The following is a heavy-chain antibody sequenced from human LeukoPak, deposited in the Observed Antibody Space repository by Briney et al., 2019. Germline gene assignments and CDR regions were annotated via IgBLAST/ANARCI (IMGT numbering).Heavy chain of an antibody. CDR1: GFTFSSYW. J-gene: IGHJ5*02. CDR3: AKDLEGGNWFDP. Sequence: PGGSLRLSCAVSGFTFSSYWMSWVRQAPGKGLEWVANIKHDGSETYYLDSLKGRFTISRDNAKNSLYLQMNSLRAGDTAVYYCAKDLEGGNWFDPWGQGTLVTVSS. V-gene: IGHV3-7*01. D-gene: IGHD3-16*01. CDR2: IKHDGSET.